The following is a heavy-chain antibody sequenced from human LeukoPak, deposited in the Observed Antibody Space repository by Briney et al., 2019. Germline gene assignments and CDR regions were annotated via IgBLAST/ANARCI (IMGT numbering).Heavy chain of an antibody. CDR2: IYSSGTT. V-gene: IGHV4-61*02. J-gene: IGHJ4*02. Sequence: ASETLSLTCNVSGSYITSDGFYWSWLRQPAGKGLEWIGRIYSSGTTTYNPSLQSRVTIAVDTSKNQFSLTVNSVTAADTAKYFCARESTAAAADYWGQGTLVTVSS. D-gene: IGHD6-13*01. CDR1: GSYITSDGFY. CDR3: ARESTAAAADY.